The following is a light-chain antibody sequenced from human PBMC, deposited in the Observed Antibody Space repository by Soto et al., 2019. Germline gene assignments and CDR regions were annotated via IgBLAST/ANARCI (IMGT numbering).Light chain of an antibody. CDR3: SAYTSSSTLV. CDR1: SSDVGGYNY. V-gene: IGLV2-14*01. J-gene: IGLJ1*01. CDR2: DVS. Sequence: QSALTQPASVSGSPGQSITISCTGTSSDVGGYNYVSWYQQHPGKAPKLMIYDVSNRPSGVSNRFSGSKSGNTASLTISGLQAEDEADHYCSAYTSSSTLVFGSGTKVT.